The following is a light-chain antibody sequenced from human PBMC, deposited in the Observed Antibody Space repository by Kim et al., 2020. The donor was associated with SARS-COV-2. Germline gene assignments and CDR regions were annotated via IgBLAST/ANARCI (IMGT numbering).Light chain of an antibody. V-gene: IGKV4-1*01. CDR1: QSVLYSSNNKNY. Sequence: ATINCKSSQSVLYSSNNKNYLAWHQQKPGQPPRLLIYWASTRESGVPDRFSGSGSGTDFTLTISNLQAEDAAIYYCQQYYTTAYTFGPGTKVDIK. CDR3: QQYYTTAYT. CDR2: WAS. J-gene: IGKJ3*01.